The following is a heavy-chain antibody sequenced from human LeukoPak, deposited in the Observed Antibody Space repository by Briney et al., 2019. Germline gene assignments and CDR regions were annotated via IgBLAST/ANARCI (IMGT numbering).Heavy chain of an antibody. CDR1: GFTFSSYA. J-gene: IGHJ3*02. D-gene: IGHD6-6*01. Sequence: GGSLRLSCAASGFTFSSYAMHWVRQAPGKGLEWVSSISSSSSYIYYADSVKGRFTISRDNAKNSLYLQMNSLRAEDTAVYYCARGPRDKYSSSPRGAFDIWGQGTMVTVSS. CDR2: ISSSSSYI. V-gene: IGHV3-21*01. CDR3: ARGPRDKYSSSPRGAFDI.